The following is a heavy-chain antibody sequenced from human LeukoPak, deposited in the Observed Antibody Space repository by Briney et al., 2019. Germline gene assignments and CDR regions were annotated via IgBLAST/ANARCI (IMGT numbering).Heavy chain of an antibody. Sequence: ASVKVSCKASGYTFTGYYMHWVRQAPGQGLEWMGWINPNSGGTNYAQKFQGRVTMTRDMSTSTVYMELSSLRSEDTAVYYCARHGGGHYMDVWGKGTTVTVSS. J-gene: IGHJ6*03. CDR2: INPNSGGT. V-gene: IGHV1-2*02. CDR3: ARHGGGHYMDV. CDR1: GYTFTGYY. D-gene: IGHD5-24*01.